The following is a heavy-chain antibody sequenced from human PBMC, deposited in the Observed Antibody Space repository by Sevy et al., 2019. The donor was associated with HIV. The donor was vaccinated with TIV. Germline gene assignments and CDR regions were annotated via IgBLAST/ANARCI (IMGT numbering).Heavy chain of an antibody. CDR2: IGGSGGGTYYADT. J-gene: IGHJ3*02. D-gene: IGHD2-15*01. CDR1: GFTFSGYA. V-gene: IGHV3-23*01. CDR3: AKDVVVLVGDAFDM. Sequence: GGSLRLSCAASGFTFSGYAMHWVRQAPGKGPDWVSGIGGSGGGTYYADTYYADSVKGRFTISRDNSKNTLYLQMNSLRAEDTAIYYCAKDVVVLVGDAFDMWGQGTMVTVSS.